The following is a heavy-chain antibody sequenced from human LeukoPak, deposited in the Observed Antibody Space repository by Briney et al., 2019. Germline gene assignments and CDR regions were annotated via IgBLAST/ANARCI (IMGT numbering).Heavy chain of an antibody. CDR2: INPNSGGT. Sequence: SVKVSCKASGYTFTGYYMHWVRQAPGQGLEWMGWINPNSGGTNYAQKFQGRVPMTRDTSISTAYMELSRLRSDDTAVYYCATGITGTRSFDYWGQGTLVTVSS. CDR1: GYTFTGYY. CDR3: ATGITGTRSFDY. D-gene: IGHD1-7*01. J-gene: IGHJ4*02. V-gene: IGHV1-2*02.